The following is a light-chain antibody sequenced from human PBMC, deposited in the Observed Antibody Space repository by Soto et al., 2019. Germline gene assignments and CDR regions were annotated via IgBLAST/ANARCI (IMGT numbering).Light chain of an antibody. CDR2: SND. CDR1: DSNIGSNS. Sequence: QSVLTQPPSASGTPGQRVAISCSGSDSNIGSNSVNWYQHLPGMAPKLLTHSNDHRPSGGADRFSASKSGTSASLAISGLQSEDEADYYCAAWDDIMNGWVFGGGTKLTVL. J-gene: IGLJ3*02. V-gene: IGLV1-44*01. CDR3: AAWDDIMNGWV.